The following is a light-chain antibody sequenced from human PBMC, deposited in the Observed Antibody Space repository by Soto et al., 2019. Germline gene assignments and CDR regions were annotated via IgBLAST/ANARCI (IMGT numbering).Light chain of an antibody. CDR3: QQYNNWPPYT. Sequence: EIVMTQSPATLSVSPGERATLSCRASQSVSSNLAWYQQKPGQVPRLLIYGASTRATGIPARFSGSGSGTEFTLTISSLQSEDFAVNYCQQYNNWPPYTFGQGTKLEIK. J-gene: IGKJ2*01. V-gene: IGKV3-15*01. CDR2: GAS. CDR1: QSVSSN.